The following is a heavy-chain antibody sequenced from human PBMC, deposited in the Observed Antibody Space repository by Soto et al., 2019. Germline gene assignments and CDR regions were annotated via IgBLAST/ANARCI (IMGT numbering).Heavy chain of an antibody. D-gene: IGHD2-15*01. Sequence: QVQLVQSGAEVKKPGSSVKVSCKASGGTFSSYVINWVRQAPGEGLEWMGGIIPIFGTTNYAQKFQGRATITADESTRTAYMALSGLRSGDTAVYYCAGGGVVVDLRVKYDYGLDAWGQGTTVTVSS. CDR3: AGGGVVVDLRVKYDYGLDA. CDR2: IIPIFGTT. V-gene: IGHV1-69*12. J-gene: IGHJ6*02. CDR1: GGTFSSYV.